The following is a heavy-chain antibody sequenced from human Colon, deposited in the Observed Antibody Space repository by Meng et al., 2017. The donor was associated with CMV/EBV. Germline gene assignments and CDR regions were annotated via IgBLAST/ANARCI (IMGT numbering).Heavy chain of an antibody. CDR3: ARDHRGVGTAFDI. CDR1: KFTFSDYF. Sequence: SLKISCTASKFTFSDYFMAWLRQAPGKGLEWISYISGGSNTIYYADSVKGRFTISRDNPIDSLFLQMGDLRAEDTAVYYCARDHRGVGTAFDIWGQGTMVTVSS. CDR2: ISGGSNTI. D-gene: IGHD2-8*01. V-gene: IGHV3-11*04. J-gene: IGHJ3*02.